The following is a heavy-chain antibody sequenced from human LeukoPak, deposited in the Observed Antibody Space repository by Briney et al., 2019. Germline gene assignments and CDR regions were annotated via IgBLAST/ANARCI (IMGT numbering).Heavy chain of an antibody. CDR2: IIPIFGTA. CDR3: ARDLENCSGGSCPYYYYYYMDV. J-gene: IGHJ6*03. CDR1: GYTFTSYD. D-gene: IGHD2-15*01. Sequence: SVKVSCKASGYTFTSYDINWVRQATGQGLEWMGRIIPIFGTANYAQKFQGRVTITTDESTSTAYMELSSLRSEDTAVYYCARDLENCSGGSCPYYYYYYMDVWGKGATVTVSS. V-gene: IGHV1-69*05.